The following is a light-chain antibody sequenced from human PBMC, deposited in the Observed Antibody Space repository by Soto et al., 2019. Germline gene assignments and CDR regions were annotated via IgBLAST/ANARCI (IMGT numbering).Light chain of an antibody. CDR2: EVT. CDR3: VSYTDTDTLV. CDR1: SSDVGGFNY. V-gene: IGLV2-14*01. J-gene: IGLJ1*01. Sequence: QSALTQPASVSGSPGQSITISCTGTSSDVGGFNYVSWYQQHPAKAPKLLIYEVTNRPSGVSNRFSGSKSGNTASLTISGLQPDDEGDYFCVSYTDTDTLVFGTGTKLTVL.